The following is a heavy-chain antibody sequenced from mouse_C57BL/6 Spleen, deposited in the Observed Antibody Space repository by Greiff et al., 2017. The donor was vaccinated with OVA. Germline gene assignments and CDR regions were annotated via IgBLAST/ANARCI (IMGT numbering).Heavy chain of an antibody. Sequence: EVKLVESGPGLVKPSQSLSLTCSVTGYSITSGYYWNWIRQFPGNKLEWMGYISYDGSNNYNPSLKNRISITRDTSKNQFFLKLNSVTTEDTATYYCARGEDYFDYWGQGTTLTVSS. V-gene: IGHV3-6*01. CDR2: ISYDGSN. J-gene: IGHJ2*01. CDR3: ARGEDYFDY. CDR1: GYSITSGYY.